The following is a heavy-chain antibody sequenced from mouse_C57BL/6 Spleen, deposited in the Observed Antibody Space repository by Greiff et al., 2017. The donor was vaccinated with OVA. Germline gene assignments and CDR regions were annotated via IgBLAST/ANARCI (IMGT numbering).Heavy chain of an antibody. CDR1: GIDFSRYW. CDR3: ARGGGYYGYDGYAMDY. D-gene: IGHD2-2*01. Sequence: DVTLVESGGGLVQPGGSLKLSCAASGIDFSRYWMSWVRRAPGKGLEWIGEINPDSSTINYAPSLKDKFIISRDNAKNTLYLQMSKVRSEDTALYYCARGGGYYGYDGYAMDYWGQGTSVTVSS. V-gene: IGHV4-1*01. CDR2: INPDSSTI. J-gene: IGHJ4*01.